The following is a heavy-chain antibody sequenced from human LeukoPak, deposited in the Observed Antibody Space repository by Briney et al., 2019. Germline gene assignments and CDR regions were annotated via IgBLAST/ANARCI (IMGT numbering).Heavy chain of an antibody. CDR2: IYHSGST. D-gene: IGHD7-27*01. CDR1: GGSISSSNW. V-gene: IGHV4-4*02. CDR3: ARDSATGNWFDP. J-gene: IGHJ5*02. Sequence: SETLSLTCAVSGGSISSSNWWSWVRQPPGKGLEWIGEIYHSGSTNYNPSLKSRVTISVDKSKNQFSLNLSSVTAADTAVYYCARDSATGNWFDPWGQGTLVTVSS.